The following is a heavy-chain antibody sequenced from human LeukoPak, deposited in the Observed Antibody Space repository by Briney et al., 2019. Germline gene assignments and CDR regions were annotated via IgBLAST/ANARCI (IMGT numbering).Heavy chain of an antibody. J-gene: IGHJ6*03. Sequence: PGGSLRLSCAGSGFALKSYSLSWVRQAPGKGLEWVAFIRYDGSNKYYADSVKGRFTISRDNSKNTLYLQMNSLRAEDTAVYYCAKNGGYGDRPYYYYYYMDVWGKGTTVTVSS. CDR2: IRYDGSNK. D-gene: IGHD4-17*01. CDR1: GFALKSYS. V-gene: IGHV3-30*02. CDR3: AKNGGYGDRPYYYYYYMDV.